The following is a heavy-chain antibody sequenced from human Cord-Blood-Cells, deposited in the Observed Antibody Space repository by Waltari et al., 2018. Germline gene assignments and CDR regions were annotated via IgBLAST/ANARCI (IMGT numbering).Heavy chain of an antibody. Sequence: QVQLQQRGAGLLKPSEPLSLTCAVYGGSFSGYYWSWIRQPPGKGLEWIGEINHSGSTNYNPSLKSRVTISVDTSKNQFSLKLSSVTAADTAVYYCARDPNSGSYFDYWGQGTLVTVSS. CDR1: GGSFSGYY. D-gene: IGHD1-26*01. CDR2: INHSGST. J-gene: IGHJ4*02. CDR3: ARDPNSGSYFDY. V-gene: IGHV4-34*01.